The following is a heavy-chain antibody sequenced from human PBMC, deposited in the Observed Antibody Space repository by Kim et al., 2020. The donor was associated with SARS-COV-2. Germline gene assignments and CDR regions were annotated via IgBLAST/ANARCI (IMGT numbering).Heavy chain of an antibody. CDR1: GFTFSSYG. CDR2: ISYDGSNK. CDR3: AKDRDDAWHYYYYMDV. J-gene: IGHJ6*03. D-gene: IGHD2-2*01. V-gene: IGHV3-30*18. Sequence: GGSLRLSCAASGFTFSSYGMHWVRQAPGKGLEWVAVISYDGSNKYYADSVKGRFTISRDNSKNTLYLLMNSLRAEDTAVYHCAKDRDDAWHYYYYMDVWGNGTTVTVSS.